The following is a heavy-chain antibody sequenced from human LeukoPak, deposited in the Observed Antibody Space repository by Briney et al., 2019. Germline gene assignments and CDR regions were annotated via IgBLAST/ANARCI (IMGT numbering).Heavy chain of an antibody. Sequence: GGSLRLSCAASGFTFSSYTMDWVRQAPGKGLEWVSSISSGSDYIFYADSVKGRFTISRDNAQNSLYLQMNSLRDEDTAVYYCARDSTWLEYYFDYWGQGTLVTVSS. V-gene: IGHV3-21*01. D-gene: IGHD6-19*01. J-gene: IGHJ4*02. CDR2: ISSGSDYI. CDR3: ARDSTWLEYYFDY. CDR1: GFTFSSYT.